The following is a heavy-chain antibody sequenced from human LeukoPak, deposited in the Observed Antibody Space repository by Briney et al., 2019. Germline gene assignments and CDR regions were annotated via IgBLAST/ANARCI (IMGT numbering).Heavy chain of an antibody. CDR2: ISYDGSNK. CDR1: GFTFSSYA. D-gene: IGHD3-3*01. Sequence: GGSLRLSCAASGFTFSSYAMHWVRQAPGKGLEWVAVISYDGSNKYYADSVKGRFTISRDNSKNTLYLQMNSLRAEDTAVYYCAKAPPKGYDFWSGYSHFDYWGQGTLVTVSS. J-gene: IGHJ4*02. V-gene: IGHV3-30-3*01. CDR3: AKAPPKGYDFWSGYSHFDY.